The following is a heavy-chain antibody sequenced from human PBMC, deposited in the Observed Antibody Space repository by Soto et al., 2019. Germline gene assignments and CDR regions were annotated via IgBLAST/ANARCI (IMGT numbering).Heavy chain of an antibody. Sequence: ESGGGVVQPGRSLRLSCAASGFTFSSYGMHWVRQAPGKGLEWVAVIWYDGSNKYYADSVKGRFTISRDNSKNTLYLQMNSLRAEDTAVYYCARLPYYYGSGSYFSTQDAFDIWGQGTMVTVSS. CDR1: GFTFSSYG. D-gene: IGHD3-10*01. V-gene: IGHV3-33*01. J-gene: IGHJ3*02. CDR2: IWYDGSNK. CDR3: ARLPYYYGSGSYFSTQDAFDI.